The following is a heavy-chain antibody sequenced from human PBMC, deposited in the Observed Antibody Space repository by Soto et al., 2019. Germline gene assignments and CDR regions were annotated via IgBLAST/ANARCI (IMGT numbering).Heavy chain of an antibody. CDR3: AKIVGGRIFGSQSAFDV. Sequence: SETLSLTCTVSGGSINNYYWNWIRQPPGKGLEWIGYVSYSGRTNYNPSLKSRVNMLVDKSKNQFSLNLTSVTAADTAVYYCAKIVGGRIFGSQSAFDVWGQGTMVTVSS. CDR1: GGSINNYY. V-gene: IGHV4-59*03. J-gene: IGHJ3*01. D-gene: IGHD3-10*01. CDR2: VSYSGRT.